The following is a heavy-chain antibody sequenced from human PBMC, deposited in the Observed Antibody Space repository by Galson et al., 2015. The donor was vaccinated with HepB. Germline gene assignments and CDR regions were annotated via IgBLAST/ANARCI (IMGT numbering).Heavy chain of an antibody. CDR1: GFPFRSHA. D-gene: IGHD3-10*01. J-gene: IGHJ4*02. CDR2: ITPNGDIT. Sequence: SLRLSCAASGFPFRSHAMHWVRQAPGKGLEYVSSITPNGDITYYANAVKGRFTISRDNSKNALYLQMGSLRPDDTAVYYCVKGSMVRGVVDYWGQGTLVTVSS. V-gene: IGHV3-64*01. CDR3: VKGSMVRGVVDY.